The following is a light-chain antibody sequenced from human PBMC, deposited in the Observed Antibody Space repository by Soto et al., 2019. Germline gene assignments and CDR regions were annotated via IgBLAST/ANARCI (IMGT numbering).Light chain of an antibody. Sequence: QSALTQPRSVSGSPGQSVTISCTGTSSDVGGYDYVSWYQQHPGRAPKVMIYEVSNRPSGVSNRFSGSKSGNTASLTISGLQAEDEADYYCSSYTSSSTRVFGTGTKLTVL. CDR1: SSDVGGYDY. CDR2: EVS. J-gene: IGLJ1*01. CDR3: SSYTSSSTRV. V-gene: IGLV2-14*01.